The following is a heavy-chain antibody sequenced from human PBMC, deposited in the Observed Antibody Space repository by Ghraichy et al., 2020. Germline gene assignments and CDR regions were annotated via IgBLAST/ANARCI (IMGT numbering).Heavy chain of an antibody. CDR2: ISVYNGNT. V-gene: IGHV1-18*01. J-gene: IGHJ5*02. CDR3: ARVVHDYGDHGVVFNGFDP. CDR1: GYMFSNYG. Sequence: ASVKVSCKASGYMFSNYGISWVRQAPGQGLEWMGWISVYNGNTNYAPKFQGRVTMTTNTSTSTAYMELRSLTVDDTAVYYCARVVHDYGDHGVVFNGFDPWGQGTPLTVSS. D-gene: IGHD4-17*01.